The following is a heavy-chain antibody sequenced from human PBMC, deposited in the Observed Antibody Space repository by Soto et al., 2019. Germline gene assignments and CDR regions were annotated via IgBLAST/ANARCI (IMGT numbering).Heavy chain of an antibody. V-gene: IGHV1-69*01. J-gene: IGHJ4*02. CDR2: IIPIFGGA. CDR1: GGTFSSYA. D-gene: IGHD3-22*01. CDR3: ARELRYYDSSGTTAGYYFDY. Sequence: QVQLVQSGAEVKKPGSSVKVSCKASGGTFSSYASSWVRQAPGQGLEWMGGIIPIFGGANYAQKVHCRVTITADESTIKAYMELSSLRSEDTAVYYCARELRYYDSSGTTAGYYFDYWGQGTLVTVSS.